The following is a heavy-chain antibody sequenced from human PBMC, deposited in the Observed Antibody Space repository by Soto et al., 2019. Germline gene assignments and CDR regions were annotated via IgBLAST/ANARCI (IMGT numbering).Heavy chain of an antibody. J-gene: IGHJ5*02. V-gene: IGHV4-59*12. D-gene: IGHD4-17*01. CDR1: GGSISRYY. CDR2: IYYSGST. CDR3: ARASTVTTRGSRNNWFDP. Sequence: SETLSLTCTVSGGSISRYYWNWIRQPPGKGLEWIGYIYYSGSTNYNPSLKSRVTISVDTSKNQFSLKLSSVTAADTAVYYCARASTVTTRGSRNNWFDPWGQGTLVTVSS.